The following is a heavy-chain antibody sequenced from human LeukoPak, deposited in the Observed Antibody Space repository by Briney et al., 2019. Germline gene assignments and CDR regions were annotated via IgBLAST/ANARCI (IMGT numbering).Heavy chain of an antibody. CDR3: AKTIGPPYYFDY. Sequence: GGSLRLSCAASGFTFSSYWMNWVRQAPGKGLVWVSRIASDGSSTTYADSVKGRFSISRDNAKNSLYLQMNSLRAEDTAVYYCAKTIGPPYYFDYWGQGTLVTVSS. CDR2: IASDGSST. J-gene: IGHJ4*02. CDR1: GFTFSSYW. V-gene: IGHV3-74*01. D-gene: IGHD1/OR15-1a*01.